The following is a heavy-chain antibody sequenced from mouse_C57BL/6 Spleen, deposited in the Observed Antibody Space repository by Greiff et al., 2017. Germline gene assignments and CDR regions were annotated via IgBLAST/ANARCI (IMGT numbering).Heavy chain of an antibody. D-gene: IGHD4-1*01. Sequence: VQLQESGAELVRPGASVKLSCKASGYTFTDYYINWVKQRPGQGLEWIARIYPGSGNTYSNEKFKGKATLTAEKSSSTAYMQLSRLTSEDSAVYVWAGPLGLAYWGQGTLVTVSA. CDR2: IYPGSGNT. V-gene: IGHV1-76*01. CDR3: AGPLGLAY. CDR1: GYTFTDYY. J-gene: IGHJ3*01.